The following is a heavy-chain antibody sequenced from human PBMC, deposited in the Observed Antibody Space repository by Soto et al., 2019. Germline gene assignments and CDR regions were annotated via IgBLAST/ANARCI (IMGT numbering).Heavy chain of an antibody. J-gene: IGHJ3*01. V-gene: IGHV3-9*01. CDR1: GFTFEDYS. Sequence: PGGSLRLSCVASGFTFEDYSLHCVRQVPGKGLEWVAGISGNSGSSGYADSVRGRFTVSRDNAKNSLFLQMSSLSPEDTALYYCTKRRSARPGFDAFDLWGQGTMVTV. CDR2: ISGNSGSS. D-gene: IGHD3-10*01. CDR3: TKRRSARPGFDAFDL.